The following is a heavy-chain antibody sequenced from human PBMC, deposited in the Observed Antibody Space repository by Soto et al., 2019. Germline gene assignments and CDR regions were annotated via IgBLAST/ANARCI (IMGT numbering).Heavy chain of an antibody. CDR3: ARQGQYYDSSVWAFDI. CDR2: IYPGDSDT. V-gene: IGHV5-51*01. J-gene: IGHJ3*02. D-gene: IGHD3-22*01. Sequence: GESLKISCKGSGYSFTSYWIGWVRQMPGKGLEWMGIIYPGDSDTRYSPSFRGQVTISADKSISTAYLQWSSLKASDTAMYYCARQGQYYDSSVWAFDIWGQGTMVTV. CDR1: GYSFTSYW.